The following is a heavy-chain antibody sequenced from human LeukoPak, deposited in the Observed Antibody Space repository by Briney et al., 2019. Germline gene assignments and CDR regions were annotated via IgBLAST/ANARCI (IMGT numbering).Heavy chain of an antibody. CDR2: IYYSGST. Sequence: SETLSLTCTVSGGSIGSYYWSWIRQPPGKGLEWIGYIYYSGSTNYNPSLKSRVTISVDTSKNQFSLKLSSVTAADTAVYYCARVLGFDTIFGVVTPDYFDYWGQGTLVTVSS. CDR1: GGSIGSYY. V-gene: IGHV4-59*01. CDR3: ARVLGFDTIFGVVTPDYFDY. D-gene: IGHD3-3*01. J-gene: IGHJ4*02.